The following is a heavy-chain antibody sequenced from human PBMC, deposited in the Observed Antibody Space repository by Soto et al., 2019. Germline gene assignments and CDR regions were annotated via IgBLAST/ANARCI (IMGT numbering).Heavy chain of an antibody. CDR3: SRYLRSGNYLGIEP. J-gene: IGHJ5*02. CDR1: SSGY. D-gene: IGHD3-10*01. Sequence: SSGYMTWVRQAPGKGLEWVGRITRRRDGEATEYAAPVKGRFSISRDESKNTVFLQMNSLKAEDTADYYCSRYLRSGNYLGIEPVGQGTLVTVSS. V-gene: IGHV3-15*01. CDR2: ITRRRDGEAT.